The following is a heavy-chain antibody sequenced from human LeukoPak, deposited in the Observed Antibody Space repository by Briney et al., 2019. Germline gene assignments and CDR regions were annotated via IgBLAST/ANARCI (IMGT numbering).Heavy chain of an antibody. CDR3: ARQPDYFYMDV. CDR1: GGSISSTNYY. CDR2: IYYSGSA. J-gene: IGHJ6*03. V-gene: IGHV4-39*01. Sequence: SETLSLTCTVSGGSISSTNYYWGWIRQPPGKGLEWIGNIYYSGSAYCNPSLRSRVTISVDTSKKQFSLKLSSVTAADTAVYFCARQPDYFYMDVWGKGATVPVS.